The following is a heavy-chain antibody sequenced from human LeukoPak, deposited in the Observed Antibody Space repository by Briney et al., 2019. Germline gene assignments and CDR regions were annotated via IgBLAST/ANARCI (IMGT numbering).Heavy chain of an antibody. CDR1: DFTVSNNY. V-gene: IGHV3-53*01. D-gene: IGHD4-17*01. Sequence: PGGSLRRSCAASDFTVSNNYMSWVRQAPGKGLEWVSLIYSGGGTYYADSVKGRFTISRDNSKNTLYLQMNSLRAEDTAVYYCARWTTLHFDYWGQGTLVTVSS. CDR2: IYSGGGT. J-gene: IGHJ4*02. CDR3: ARWTTLHFDY.